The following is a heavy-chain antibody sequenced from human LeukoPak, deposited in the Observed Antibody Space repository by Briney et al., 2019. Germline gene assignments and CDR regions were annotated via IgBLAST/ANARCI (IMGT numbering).Heavy chain of an antibody. J-gene: IGHJ4*02. CDR3: VRSRGGDFDH. CDR2: TYYRSKWSN. CDR1: GDSVSSKSAA. D-gene: IGHD3-16*01. Sequence: SQTLSLTCAISGDSVSSKSAAWNWIRQPPSRGLEWLGRTYYRSKWSNDYAVSVRSRITINPDTSKNQFSLQLNSVTPADAAVYYCVRSRGGDFDHWGQGTRVAVSS. V-gene: IGHV6-1*01.